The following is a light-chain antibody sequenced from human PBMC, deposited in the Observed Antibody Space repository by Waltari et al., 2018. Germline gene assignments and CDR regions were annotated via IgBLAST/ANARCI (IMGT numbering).Light chain of an antibody. J-gene: IGKJ1*01. CDR1: QAIRND. Sequence: AIQMTQSPSSLSASVGDRVTPPCRASQAIRNDLGWYQQKPGKAPKFLIYAASSLQTGVPSRFSGSGSGTDFTLTISSLQPEDFATYYCLQDYNYPRTFGQGTKVDIK. V-gene: IGKV1-6*01. CDR3: LQDYNYPRT. CDR2: AAS.